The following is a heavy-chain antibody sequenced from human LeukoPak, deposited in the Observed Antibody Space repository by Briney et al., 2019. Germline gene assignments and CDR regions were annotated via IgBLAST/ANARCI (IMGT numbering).Heavy chain of an antibody. Sequence: ASVKVSCKASGYTFTSYGISWVRQAPGQGLEWMGWISAYNGNTNYAQKLQGRVTMTTDTSTSTAYMELRSLRSDDTAVYYCARDSGGWYDYYYYYGMDVWGQGTTVTVSS. CDR1: GYTFTSYG. CDR3: ARDSGGWYDYYYYYGMDV. CDR2: ISAYNGNT. D-gene: IGHD6-19*01. J-gene: IGHJ6*02. V-gene: IGHV1-18*01.